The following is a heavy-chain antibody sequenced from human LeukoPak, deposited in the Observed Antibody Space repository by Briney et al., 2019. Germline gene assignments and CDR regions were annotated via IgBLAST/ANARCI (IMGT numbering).Heavy chain of an antibody. CDR3: ASLGGGYCSSTSCLEDY. D-gene: IGHD2-2*01. V-gene: IGHV1-69*13. CDR1: GGTFSSYA. Sequence: GASVKVSCKASGGTFSSYAISWVRQAPGRGLEWMGGIIPIFGTANYAQKFQGRVTITADESTSTAYMELSSLRSEDTAVYYCASLGGGYCSSTSCLEDYWGQGTLVTVSS. J-gene: IGHJ4*02. CDR2: IIPIFGTA.